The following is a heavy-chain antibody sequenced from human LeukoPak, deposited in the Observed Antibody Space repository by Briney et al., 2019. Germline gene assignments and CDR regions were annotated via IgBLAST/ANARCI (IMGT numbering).Heavy chain of an antibody. Sequence: GASVKVSCKASGYTFTRYYMHWVRQAPGQGLEWMGIINPSGGSTSYAQKFQGRVTMTRDMSTSTVYMELSSLRAEDTAVYYCARENHGRSVYYYYFDYWGQGTLVTVSS. CDR1: GYTFTRYY. V-gene: IGHV1-46*01. J-gene: IGHJ4*02. CDR3: ARENHGRSVYYYYFDY. D-gene: IGHD3-22*01. CDR2: INPSGGST.